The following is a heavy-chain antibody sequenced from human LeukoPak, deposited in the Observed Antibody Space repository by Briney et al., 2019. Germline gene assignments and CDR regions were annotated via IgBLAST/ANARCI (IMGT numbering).Heavy chain of an antibody. CDR1: GYAFTNYG. Sequence: GASVKVSCKASGYAFTNYGISWVRQAPGQGLEWMRWISAYNGNTNYAQKFQGRVTMTTDTSTSTAYMELRSLRSDDTAVYYCAREGSSWYEFGYWGQGTLVTVSS. D-gene: IGHD6-13*01. V-gene: IGHV1-18*01. CDR3: AREGSSWYEFGY. J-gene: IGHJ4*02. CDR2: ISAYNGNT.